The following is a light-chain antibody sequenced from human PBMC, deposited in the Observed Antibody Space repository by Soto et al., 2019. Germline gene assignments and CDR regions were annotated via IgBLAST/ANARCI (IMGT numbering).Light chain of an antibody. CDR1: QSISSY. CDR2: AAS. J-gene: IGKJ1*01. CDR3: QQSYSTPPT. Sequence: DIQMTQSPSSLSASVGDRVTITCRASQSISSYLNWYQQKPGKAPKLLIYAASSLQSGVPSRFSGSGSGTDFTLTISSLQPEYCATYYCQQSYSTPPTFGQGTKVEIK. V-gene: IGKV1-39*01.